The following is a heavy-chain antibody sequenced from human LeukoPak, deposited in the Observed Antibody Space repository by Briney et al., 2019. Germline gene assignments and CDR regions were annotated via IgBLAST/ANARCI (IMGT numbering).Heavy chain of an antibody. Sequence: PVGSLRLSCAASGFTFDDYGMSWVRQAPGKGLEWVSGINWNGGSTGYADSVKGRFTISRDNAKNSLYLQMNSLRAEDTALYYCARGLCSSPSCYYFDYWGQGTLVTVS. CDR1: GFTFDDYG. V-gene: IGHV3-20*04. D-gene: IGHD2-2*01. J-gene: IGHJ4*02. CDR2: INWNGGST. CDR3: ARGLCSSPSCYYFDY.